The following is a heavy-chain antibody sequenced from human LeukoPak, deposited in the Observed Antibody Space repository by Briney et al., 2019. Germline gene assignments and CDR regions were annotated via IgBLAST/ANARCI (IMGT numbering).Heavy chain of an antibody. V-gene: IGHV1-2*02. CDR1: GYTFTGYY. J-gene: IGHJ5*02. CDR2: INPNSGGT. Sequence: GASVKVSCKASGYTFTGYYMHWVRQAPGQGLEWMGRINPNSGGTNYAQKFQGRVTMTKDTSISTAYMELSRLRSDDTAVYYCANLLYCSSTSCQGRDWFDPWGQGTLVTVSS. CDR3: ANLLYCSSTSCQGRDWFDP. D-gene: IGHD2-2*01.